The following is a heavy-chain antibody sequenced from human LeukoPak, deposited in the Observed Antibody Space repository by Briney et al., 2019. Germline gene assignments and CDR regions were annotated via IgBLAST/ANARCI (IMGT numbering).Heavy chain of an antibody. CDR2: IYYSGST. CDR3: ARLRITMVRGASPVGYYYGMDV. Sequence: PETLSLTCTVSGGSISSYYWSWIRQPPGKGLEWIGYIYYSGSTNYNPSLKSRVTISVDTSKNQFSLKLSSVTAADTAVYYCARLRITMVRGASPVGYYYGMDVWGQGTTVTVSS. D-gene: IGHD3-10*01. V-gene: IGHV4-59*08. J-gene: IGHJ6*02. CDR1: GGSISSYY.